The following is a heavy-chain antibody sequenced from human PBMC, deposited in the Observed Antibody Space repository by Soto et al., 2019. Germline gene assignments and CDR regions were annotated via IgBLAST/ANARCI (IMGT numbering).Heavy chain of an antibody. Sequence: EVQLLESGGGLVQPGGSLRLSCATSGFTFGSYDMSWVRQAPGKGLEWVSTFSGSDGSTYYADSVKGRFTISRDNSKNTVYLQMNSLRAEDTAVYYCAKDRRGGYCSGGRCYSPDYWGQGTLVTVSS. D-gene: IGHD2-15*01. CDR2: FSGSDGST. V-gene: IGHV3-23*01. CDR1: GFTFGSYD. J-gene: IGHJ4*02. CDR3: AKDRRGGYCSGGRCYSPDY.